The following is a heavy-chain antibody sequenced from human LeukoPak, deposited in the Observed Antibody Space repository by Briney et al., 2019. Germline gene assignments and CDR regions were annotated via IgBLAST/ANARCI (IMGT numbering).Heavy chain of an antibody. V-gene: IGHV1-2*02. CDR2: INPNSGGT. Sequence: ASVKDSCKASGYTLTRYYMHWLRQAPGQGLEWMGWINPNSGGTNYAQKFQDRVTIPRDTVITTDYMERSRLRSDYTGVYSWAEDYYDSSRFFDYWGQGTLVTVSS. D-gene: IGHD3-22*01. CDR3: AEDYYDSSRFFDY. J-gene: IGHJ4*02. CDR1: GYTLTRYY.